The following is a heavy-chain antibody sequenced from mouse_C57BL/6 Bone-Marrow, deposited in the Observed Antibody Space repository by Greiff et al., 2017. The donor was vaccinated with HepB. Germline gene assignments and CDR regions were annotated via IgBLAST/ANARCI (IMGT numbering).Heavy chain of an antibody. V-gene: IGHV1-64*01. CDR1: GYTFTSYW. CDR3: ARWNDGSTYYAMDY. CDR2: IHPNSGST. J-gene: IGHJ4*01. D-gene: IGHD2-3*01. Sequence: QVQLQQPGAELVKPGASVKLSCKASGYTFTSYWMHWVKQRPGQGLEWIGMIHPNSGSTNYNEKFKSKATLTVDKSSSTAYMQLSSLTSEDSAVYYCARWNDGSTYYAMDYWGQGTSVTVSS.